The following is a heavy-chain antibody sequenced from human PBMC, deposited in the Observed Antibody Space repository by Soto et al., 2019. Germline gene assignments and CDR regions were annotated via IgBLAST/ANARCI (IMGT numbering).Heavy chain of an antibody. CDR2: INAGNGNT. V-gene: IGHV1-3*01. CDR3: AKDAQYWMAGWIDY. J-gene: IGHJ4*02. CDR1: GYTFTSYA. Sequence: GASVKVSCKASGYTFTSYAMHWVRQAPGQRLEWMGWINAGNGNTKYSQKFQGRVTITRDTSASTAYMELSSLRSEDTAVYYCAKDAQYWMAGWIDYWGQGTLVTVSS. D-gene: IGHD2-15*01.